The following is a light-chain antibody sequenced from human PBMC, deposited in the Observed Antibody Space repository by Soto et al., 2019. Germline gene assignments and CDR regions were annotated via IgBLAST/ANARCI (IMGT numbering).Light chain of an antibody. CDR1: QSVLYSSNNKNY. Sequence: DLVLTPSPDSLAVSLGERATINCKSSQSVLYSSNNKNYLAWYQQKPGQPPKLLIYWASTRESGVPDRFSGSGSGTDFTLTISSLQAEDVAVYYCQQYYSTPETFGQGTKVDIK. J-gene: IGKJ1*01. V-gene: IGKV4-1*01. CDR2: WAS. CDR3: QQYYSTPET.